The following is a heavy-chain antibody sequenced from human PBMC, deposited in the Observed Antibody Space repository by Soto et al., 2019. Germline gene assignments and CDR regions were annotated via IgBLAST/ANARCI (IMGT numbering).Heavy chain of an antibody. D-gene: IGHD2-21*02. Sequence: QVQLQQWGAGLLKPSETLSLTCAVYGGFVTSGSYYWSWIRQPPGTGLEWIGEMSHSGGSHFNPSLKSRGTISVDTSKNQFTLKMRSVTAADTALYYCARVERGTATPVVDAFDIWGPGTMVTVSS. J-gene: IGHJ3*02. V-gene: IGHV4-34*01. CDR2: MSHSGGS. CDR1: GGFVTSGSYY. CDR3: ARVERGTATPVVDAFDI.